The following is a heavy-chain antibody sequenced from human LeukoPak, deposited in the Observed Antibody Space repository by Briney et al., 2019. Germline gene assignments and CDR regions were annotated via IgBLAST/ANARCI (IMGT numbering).Heavy chain of an antibody. Sequence: GASVKVSCKASGYTFTNYYMHWVRQAPGQGLEWLGLITPSGGSTWYAQKFQGRVTMTRDMSTSTDYMELRSLRSDDTAVYYCARQDGSRWLQLHMDYWGQGTLVTVSS. CDR1: GYTFTNYY. CDR3: ARQDGSRWLQLHMDY. J-gene: IGHJ4*02. V-gene: IGHV1-46*01. CDR2: ITPSGGST. D-gene: IGHD5-24*01.